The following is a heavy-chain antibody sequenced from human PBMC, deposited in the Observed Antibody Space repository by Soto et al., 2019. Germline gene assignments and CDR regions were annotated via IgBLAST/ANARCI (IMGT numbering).Heavy chain of an antibody. CDR1: SGSISSSNW. Sequence: QVQLQESGPGLVKPSGTLSLTCAVSSGSISSSNWWSWVRQPPGKGLEWIGEIYHSGSTNYNPSLKSRVTISVDKSKNQFSLKLSSVTAADTAVYYCARLTAAGQGYYYYYSMDVWGKGTTVTVSS. V-gene: IGHV4-4*02. D-gene: IGHD6-13*01. J-gene: IGHJ6*03. CDR2: IYHSGST. CDR3: ARLTAAGQGYYYYYSMDV.